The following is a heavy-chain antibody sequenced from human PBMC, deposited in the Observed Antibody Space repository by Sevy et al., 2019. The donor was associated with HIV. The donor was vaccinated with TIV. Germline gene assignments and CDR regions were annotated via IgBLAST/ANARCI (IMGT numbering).Heavy chain of an antibody. V-gene: IGHV4-28*01. CDR1: GYSISSSNW. D-gene: IGHD3-22*01. J-gene: IGHJ3*02. CDR3: ARNRVRSSGRRLEAFDI. CDR2: IYYSGRT. Sequence: SGTLSLTCAVSGYSISSSNWWGWIRQPPGKGLEWIGYIYYSGRTYHNPSLKSRVSMSVDTSKNQFSLKLSSVTAVDTAVYYCARNRVRSSGRRLEAFDIWGQGTMVTVSS.